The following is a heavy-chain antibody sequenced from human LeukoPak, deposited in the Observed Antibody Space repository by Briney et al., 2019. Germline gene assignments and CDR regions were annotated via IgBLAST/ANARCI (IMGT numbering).Heavy chain of an antibody. CDR3: ARDMDSGPDFFDY. J-gene: IGHJ4*02. D-gene: IGHD1-26*01. Sequence: ASVKLSCKASGYTFTSYGVSWVRQAPGQGLEWMGWISGYNGNTNYAQKPQGRVTMTTDISTTTAYMELKRLRSDDAAVYSCARDMDSGPDFFDYWGLGTLVTVSS. CDR1: GYTFTSYG. V-gene: IGHV1-18*01. CDR2: ISGYNGNT.